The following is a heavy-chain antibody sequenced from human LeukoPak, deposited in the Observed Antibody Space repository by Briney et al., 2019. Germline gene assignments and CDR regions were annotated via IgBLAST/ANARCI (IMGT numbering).Heavy chain of an antibody. V-gene: IGHV3-30*02. CDR2: IRYDGSDK. D-gene: IGHD3-16*01. CDR3: AKDRGDWGYFDS. J-gene: IGHJ4*02. Sequence: GGSLRLSCAASGFTFSGFAMNWVRQAPGKGLEWVAFIRYDGSDKYYAESVKGRFTISRDNSKNILYVQMNSLRTEDTAVYYCAKDRGDWGYFDSWGQGTLVTVSS. CDR1: GFTFSGFA.